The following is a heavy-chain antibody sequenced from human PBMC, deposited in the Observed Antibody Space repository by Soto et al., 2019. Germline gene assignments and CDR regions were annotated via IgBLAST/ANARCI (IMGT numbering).Heavy chain of an antibody. CDR3: AKSPRNYYDSSGYYYPGLDV. D-gene: IGHD3-22*01. V-gene: IGHV3-23*01. CDR1: GFTFSSYA. J-gene: IGHJ6*02. Sequence: VGSLRLSCAASGFTFSSYAMSWVRQAPGKGLEWVSAISGSGGSTYYADSVKGRFTISRDNSKNTLYLQMNSLRAEDTAVYYCAKSPRNYYDSSGYYYPGLDVWGQGTTVTVSS. CDR2: ISGSGGST.